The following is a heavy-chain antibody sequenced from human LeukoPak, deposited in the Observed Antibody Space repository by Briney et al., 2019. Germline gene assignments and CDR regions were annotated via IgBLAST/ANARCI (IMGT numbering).Heavy chain of an antibody. D-gene: IGHD3-10*01. Sequence: GGSLRLSCAASGFTFSSYTMNWVRQAPGKGLEWVSFISTSSSYIYYADSVKGRFTISRDNSKNTLYLQMNSLRAEDTALYYCAKSLHGSGSYYNYWGQGTLVTVSS. CDR1: GFTFSSYT. CDR2: ISTSSSYI. J-gene: IGHJ4*02. CDR3: AKSLHGSGSYYNY. V-gene: IGHV3-21*04.